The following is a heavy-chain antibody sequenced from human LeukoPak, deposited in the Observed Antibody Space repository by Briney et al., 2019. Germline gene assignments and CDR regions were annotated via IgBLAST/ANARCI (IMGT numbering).Heavy chain of an antibody. CDR1: GGSISSYY. J-gene: IGHJ4*02. V-gene: IGHV4-39*01. CDR3: ARQEGARFLEWLVDY. Sequence: SETLSLTCTVSGGSISSYYWGWIRQPPGKGLEWIGSIYYSGSTYYNPSLKSRVTISVDTSKNQFSLKLSSVTAADTAVYYCARQEGARFLEWLVDYWGQGTLVTVSS. CDR2: IYYSGST. D-gene: IGHD3-3*01.